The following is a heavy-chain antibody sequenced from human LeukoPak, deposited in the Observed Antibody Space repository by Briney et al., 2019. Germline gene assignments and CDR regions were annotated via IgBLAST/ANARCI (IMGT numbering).Heavy chain of an antibody. CDR2: ISSGGSTI. CDR1: GFTFSDYY. D-gene: IGHD6-25*01. Sequence: PGGSLRLSCVASGFTFSDYYMNWIRQAPGKGLEWVSYISSGGSTIYYADSVKGRFTISRDNAKNSLYLQMNSLRAEDTAVYHCARAHKPYSSVSPEGFDYWGQGTLVTVSS. J-gene: IGHJ4*02. CDR3: ARAHKPYSSVSPEGFDY. V-gene: IGHV3-11*01.